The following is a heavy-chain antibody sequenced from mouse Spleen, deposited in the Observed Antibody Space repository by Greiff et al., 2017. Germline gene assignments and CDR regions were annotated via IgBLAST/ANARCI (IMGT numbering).Heavy chain of an antibody. CDR1: GYSITSGYY. D-gene: IGHD1-1*01. CDR3: AREVGMGY. CDR2: ISYDGSN. V-gene: IGHV3-6*01. J-gene: IGHJ2*01. Sequence: DVKLQESGPGLVKPSQSLSLTCSVTGYSITSGYYWNWIRQFPGNKLEWMGYISYDGSNNYNPSLKNRISITRDTSKNQFFLKLNSVTTEDTATYYCAREVGMGYWGQGTTLTVSS.